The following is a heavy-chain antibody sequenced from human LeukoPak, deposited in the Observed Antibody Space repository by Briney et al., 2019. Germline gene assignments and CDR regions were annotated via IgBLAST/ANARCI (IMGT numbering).Heavy chain of an antibody. CDR2: ISGSGGST. CDR1: RFTFSSYG. J-gene: IGHJ4*02. Sequence: TGGSLRLSCAASRFTFSSYGMSWVRQAPGKGLEWVSAISGSGGSTYYADSVKGRFTISRDNSKNTLYLQMNSLRAEDTAVYYCAGDLDFWTGSKGGYWGQGTLVTVSS. V-gene: IGHV3-23*01. CDR3: AGDLDFWTGSKGGY. D-gene: IGHD3/OR15-3a*01.